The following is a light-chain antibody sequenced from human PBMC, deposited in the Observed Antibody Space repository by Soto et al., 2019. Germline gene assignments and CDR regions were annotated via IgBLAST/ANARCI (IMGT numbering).Light chain of an antibody. CDR2: GAS. Sequence: EIVMTQSPATLSVSPGERATVSCRASQSVSSNLAWYQQKPGQAPRLLIYGASSRATGIPDRFSGSGSGTDFTLTISRLEPEDFAVYYCQQYGSAPFTFGPGTKVDIK. J-gene: IGKJ3*01. CDR3: QQYGSAPFT. CDR1: QSVSSN. V-gene: IGKV3-20*01.